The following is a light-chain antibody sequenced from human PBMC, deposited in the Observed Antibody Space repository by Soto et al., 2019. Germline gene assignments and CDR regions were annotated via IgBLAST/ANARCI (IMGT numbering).Light chain of an antibody. CDR1: QSISNTY. CDR3: QHPWT. J-gene: IGKJ1*01. CDR2: GAS. V-gene: IGKV3-20*01. Sequence: EIVLTQSPGTLSLSPGDRATLSCRASQSISNTYLAWYQQKPGQAPRLLIYGASSRATGIPDRFSGSGSETDFTLTINKLEPEDFAVYYCQHPWTFGLGTKVEVK.